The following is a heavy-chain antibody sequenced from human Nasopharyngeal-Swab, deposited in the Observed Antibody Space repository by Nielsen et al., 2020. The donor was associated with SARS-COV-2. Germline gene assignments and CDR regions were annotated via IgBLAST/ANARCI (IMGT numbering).Heavy chain of an antibody. CDR2: ISSKGGST. CDR3: AREGEGVTGAFDI. J-gene: IGHJ3*02. CDR1: GFTFSSNA. D-gene: IGHD5-18*01. V-gene: IGHV3-64D*08. Sequence: GGSLRLSCSASGFTFSSNAMHWVRQAPGKGLEYVSAISSKGGSTYYADSVKGRFTISRDNSKNTLYLQMSSLRAEDTAVYYCAREGEGVTGAFDIWGQGTMVTVSS.